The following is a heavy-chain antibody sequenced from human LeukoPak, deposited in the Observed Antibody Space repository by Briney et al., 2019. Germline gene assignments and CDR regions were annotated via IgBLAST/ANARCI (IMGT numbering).Heavy chain of an antibody. J-gene: IGHJ3*02. CDR3: ARPDYYDSSGYYPDAFDI. Sequence: SVKVSCKASGGTFSSYAISWVRQAPGQGLEWMGRIIPIFGTANYAQKFQGRVTITTDEYTSTAYMELSSLRSEDTAVYYCARPDYYDSSGYYPDAFDIWGQGTMVTVSS. CDR1: GGTFSSYA. CDR2: IIPIFGTA. V-gene: IGHV1-69*05. D-gene: IGHD3-22*01.